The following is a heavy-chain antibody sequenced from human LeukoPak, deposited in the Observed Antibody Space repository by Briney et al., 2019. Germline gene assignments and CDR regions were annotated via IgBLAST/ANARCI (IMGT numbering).Heavy chain of an antibody. V-gene: IGHV1-8*01. CDR2: MNPNSART. J-gene: IGHJ4*02. Sequence: GASVKVSCKASGYSFTTYDFNWVRQATGQELEWMGWMNPNSARTGYAQKFQGRVTMTWDASINTAYLELNSLTSDDTAIYFCARAAKYSPYYFDYWGQGSLVTVSS. CDR1: GYSFTTYD. D-gene: IGHD6-6*01. CDR3: ARAAKYSPYYFDY.